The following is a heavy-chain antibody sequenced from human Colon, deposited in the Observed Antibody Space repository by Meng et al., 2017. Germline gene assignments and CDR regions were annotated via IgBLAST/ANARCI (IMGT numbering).Heavy chain of an antibody. J-gene: IGHJ4*02. CDR3: ARDIYASGNMAHLDC. V-gene: IGHV4-4*02. CDR2: IYHSGST. Sequence: VPLEGSGPRLFEPSGAIALTCAGSGDSIRSSNWWSWVCQPPGRRLVWSREIYHSGSTSYNPALKHRLSLTVDKSKNQSSLTLHSVNAADTAVYYGARDIYASGNMAHLDCWGQGTLVTVSS. CDR1: GDSIRSSNW. D-gene: IGHD2/OR15-2a*01.